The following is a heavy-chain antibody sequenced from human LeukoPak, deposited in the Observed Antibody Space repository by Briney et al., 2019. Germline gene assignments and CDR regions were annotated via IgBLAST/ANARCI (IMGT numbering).Heavy chain of an antibody. V-gene: IGHV4-59*01. J-gene: IGHJ6*03. Sequence: SETLSLTCTVTGVSISSYYWTWIRQPPGKGVEWIGYIYYSGSTNYNPSLKSRVTISVDTSKNQFSLKLSSVTAADTAVYYCAREYDFWSGYHYYYYMDVWGKGTTVTVSS. CDR1: GVSISSYY. D-gene: IGHD3-3*01. CDR3: AREYDFWSGYHYYYYMDV. CDR2: IYYSGST.